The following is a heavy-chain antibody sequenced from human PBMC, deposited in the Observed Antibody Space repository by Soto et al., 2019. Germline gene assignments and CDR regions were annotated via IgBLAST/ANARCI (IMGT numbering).Heavy chain of an antibody. CDR3: ARASRGGLWFGELFPGSDYYYYGMDV. J-gene: IGHJ6*02. D-gene: IGHD3-10*01. CDR1: GYTFTGYY. CDR2: INPNSGGT. V-gene: IGHV1-2*02. Sequence: QVQLVQSGAEVKKPGASVKVSCKASGYTFTGYYMHWVRQAPGQGLEWMGWINPNSGGTNYAQKFQGRVTKTRDTAIRTAQMGLSRPRSDGTAVDYWARASRGGLWFGELFPGSDYYYYGMDVWGQGTTVTVSS.